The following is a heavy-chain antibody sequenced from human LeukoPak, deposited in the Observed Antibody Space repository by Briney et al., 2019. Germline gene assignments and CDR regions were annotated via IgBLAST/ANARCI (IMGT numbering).Heavy chain of an antibody. J-gene: IGHJ5*02. CDR1: XTXXGXX. V-gene: IGHV1-2*02. Sequence: XTXXGXXMXXVRQAPGQGXEXXGWINPNSGGTNYAQKFQGRVTMTRDTSXXTAYMELSRLRSDDTAVYYCAXXXTXLNWFDPWGQGTLVTVSS. CDR2: INPNSGGT. CDR3: AXXXTXLNWFDP.